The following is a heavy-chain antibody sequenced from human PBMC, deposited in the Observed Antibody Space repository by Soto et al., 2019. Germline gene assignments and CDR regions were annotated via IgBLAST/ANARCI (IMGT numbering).Heavy chain of an antibody. Sequence: SETLSLTCAVYGGSFSGYYWSWIRQPPGKGLEWIGEINHSGSTNYNPSLKSRVTISVDTSKNQFSLKLSSVTAADTAVYYFARGRRTGTTYWGRAFDIWGQGTMVTVSS. J-gene: IGHJ3*02. V-gene: IGHV4-34*01. CDR3: ARGRRTGTTYWGRAFDI. CDR2: INHSGST. D-gene: IGHD1-7*01. CDR1: GGSFSGYY.